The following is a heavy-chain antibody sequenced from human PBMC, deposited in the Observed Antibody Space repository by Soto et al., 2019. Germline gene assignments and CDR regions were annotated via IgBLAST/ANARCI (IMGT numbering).Heavy chain of an antibody. CDR3: ARGRVRGYSYGSPLYYFDY. D-gene: IGHD5-18*01. J-gene: IGHJ4*02. Sequence: EASVKFSCKASGYTFTSYGISWVRQAPGQGLEWMGWISAYNGNTNYAQKLQGRVTMTTDTSTSTAYMELRSLRSDDTAVYYCARGRVRGYSYGSPLYYFDYWGQGTLVTVSS. CDR2: ISAYNGNT. V-gene: IGHV1-18*01. CDR1: GYTFTSYG.